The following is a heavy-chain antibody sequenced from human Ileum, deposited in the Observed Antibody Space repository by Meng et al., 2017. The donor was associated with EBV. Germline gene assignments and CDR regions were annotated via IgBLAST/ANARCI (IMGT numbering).Heavy chain of an antibody. V-gene: IGHV3-15*01. Sequence: VRGVGAGEGLVMPGGSLRPSCAALGFTFSNAWMTWVRQAPGKGLEWVGRIKSTTDGGTTDYAAPVKGRFTISRDDSKNTLFLQMDSLKTEDTAVYYCEGWRYWGQGTLVTVSS. CDR3: EGWRY. D-gene: IGHD2-15*01. CDR1: GFTFSNAW. J-gene: IGHJ4*02. CDR2: IKSTTDGGTT.